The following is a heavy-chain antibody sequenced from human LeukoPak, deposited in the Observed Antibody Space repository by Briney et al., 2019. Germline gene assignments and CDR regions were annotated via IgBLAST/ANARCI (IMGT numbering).Heavy chain of an antibody. J-gene: IGHJ4*02. V-gene: IGHV3-30*18. CDR2: ISYDGSNK. CDR1: GFTFSSYG. CDR3: AKDSVTTIPDF. Sequence: GGSLRLSCAASGFTFSSYGMHWVRQAPGERLEWVAVISYDGSNKYYADSVKGRFTISRDNSKNTLYLQMNSLRAEDTALYYCAKDSVTTIPDFWGQGTLVTVSS. D-gene: IGHD5-12*01.